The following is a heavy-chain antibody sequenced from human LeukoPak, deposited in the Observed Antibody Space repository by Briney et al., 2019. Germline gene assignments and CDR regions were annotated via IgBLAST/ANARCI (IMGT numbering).Heavy chain of an antibody. J-gene: IGHJ4*02. V-gene: IGHV3-30*01. CDR1: GFTFSSYA. D-gene: IGHD3-10*01. CDR2: ISFDGSNK. CDR3: ARDAEYYGSGSYLFDY. Sequence: GGSLRLSSAASGFTFSSYAMYWVRHAPGKGLEWVAVISFDGSNKYYADSVTGRFTFTRDNSKNKLYLQMNSLRAEDTAVYYCARDAEYYGSGSYLFDYWGQGTLVTAAS.